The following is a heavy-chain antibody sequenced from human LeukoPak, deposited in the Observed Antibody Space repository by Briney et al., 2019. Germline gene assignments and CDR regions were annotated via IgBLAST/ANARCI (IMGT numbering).Heavy chain of an antibody. J-gene: IGHJ4*02. CDR3: ARGAPGGQWPDY. V-gene: IGHV4-38-2*02. Sequence: SETLSLTCTVSGYSISSGYYWGWIRQPPGKGLEWIGSIYHSGRTFYNPSLKSRVTISVDTSKNQFSLKLTSVTAADTAVYYCARGAPGGQWPDYWGQGTLVTVSS. CDR1: GYSISSGYY. D-gene: IGHD6-19*01. CDR2: IYHSGRT.